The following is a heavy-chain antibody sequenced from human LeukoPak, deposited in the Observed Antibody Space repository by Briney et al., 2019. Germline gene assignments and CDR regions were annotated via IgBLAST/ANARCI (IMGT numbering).Heavy chain of an antibody. V-gene: IGHV4-59*01. CDR2: IYYSVST. CDR1: GGSISSYY. D-gene: IGHD2/OR15-2a*01. CDR3: ARVSGHSGAFDI. Sequence: PSETLSLTCTVSGGSISSYYWSWIRQPPGKGLEWIGYIYYSVSTNYNPSLKSRVTLSVDTSKSQVSLKLSSVTAADTAVYYCARVSGHSGAFDIWGQGTMVTVSS. J-gene: IGHJ3*02.